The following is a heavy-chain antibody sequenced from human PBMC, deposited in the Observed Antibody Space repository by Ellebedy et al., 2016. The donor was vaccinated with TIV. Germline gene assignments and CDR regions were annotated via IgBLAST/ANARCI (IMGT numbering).Heavy chain of an antibody. V-gene: IGHV3-48*01. D-gene: IGHD2-8*01. CDR3: AREQLLMVYAMDV. CDR2: ISSSSSTI. J-gene: IGHJ6*02. CDR1: GFTFSSYS. Sequence: PGGSLRLSCAASGFTFSSYSMNWVRQAPGKGLEWVSYISSSSSTIYYADSVKGRFTISRDNAKNSLYLQMNSLRAEDTAVYYCAREQLLMVYAMDVWGQGTTVTVSS.